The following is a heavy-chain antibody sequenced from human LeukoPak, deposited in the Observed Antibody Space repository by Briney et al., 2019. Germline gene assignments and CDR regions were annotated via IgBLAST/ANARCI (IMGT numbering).Heavy chain of an antibody. D-gene: IGHD2-8*01. V-gene: IGHV1-2*06. Sequence: ASVKVSCKASGYTFTGYYIHWVRQAPGQGLEWMGRINPNNGGTNYAQKFQGRVTMTRDTSISTAYMELSRLRSDDTAVYYCARDGYGANHVWDYWGQGTLVTVSS. CDR1: GYTFTGYY. CDR3: ARDGYGANHVWDY. J-gene: IGHJ4*02. CDR2: INPNNGGT.